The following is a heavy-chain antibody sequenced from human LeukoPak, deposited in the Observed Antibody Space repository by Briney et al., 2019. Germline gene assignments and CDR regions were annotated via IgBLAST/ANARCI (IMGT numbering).Heavy chain of an antibody. V-gene: IGHV3-23*01. CDR3: AKGWGLEWLRNYYYMDV. Sequence: GGSLRLSCAASGFTFSSYAMSWVRQAPGKGLEWVSAISGSGGSTYYADSVKGRCTISRDNSKNTLYLQMNSLRAEDTAGYYCAKGWGLEWLRNYYYMDVWGKGTTVTVSS. J-gene: IGHJ6*03. D-gene: IGHD3-3*01. CDR1: GFTFSSYA. CDR2: ISGSGGST.